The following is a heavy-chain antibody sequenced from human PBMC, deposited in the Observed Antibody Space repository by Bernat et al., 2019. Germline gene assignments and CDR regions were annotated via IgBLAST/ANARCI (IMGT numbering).Heavy chain of an antibody. CDR2: ISYDGSNK. CDR3: AREAGTTVFAFDI. D-gene: IGHD4-17*01. V-gene: IGHV3-30*01. CDR1: GFTFSSYA. J-gene: IGHJ3*02. Sequence: QVQLVESGGGVVQPGRSLRLSCAASGFTFSSYAMHWVRQAPGKGLEWVAVISYDGSNKYYADSVKGRFTISRDNSKNTLYLQMNSLRAEDTAVYYCAREAGTTVFAFDIWGQGTMVTVSS.